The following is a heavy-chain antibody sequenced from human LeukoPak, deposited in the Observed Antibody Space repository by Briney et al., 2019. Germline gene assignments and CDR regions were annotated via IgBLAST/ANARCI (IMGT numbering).Heavy chain of an antibody. Sequence: SETLSLTCTVSGGSISSYYWSWIRQPPGKGLEWIGYIYYSGSTNYNPSLKSRVTISVDTSKNQFSLKLSSVTAADTAVCYCATGLHGPNYFDYWGQGTLVTVSS. CDR1: GGSISSYY. CDR3: ATGLHGPNYFDY. D-gene: IGHD2-15*01. CDR2: IYYSGST. J-gene: IGHJ4*02. V-gene: IGHV4-59*08.